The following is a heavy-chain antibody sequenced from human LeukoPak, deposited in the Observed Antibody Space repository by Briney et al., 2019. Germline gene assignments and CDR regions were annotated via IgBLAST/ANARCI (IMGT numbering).Heavy chain of an antibody. J-gene: IGHJ4*02. CDR2: IYYSGST. D-gene: IGHD6-13*01. Sequence: SETLSLTCTVSGGSISSSSYYWGWIRQPPGKGLEWIGSIYYSGSTYYNPSLKSRVTISVDTSKNQFSLKLSSVTAADTAVYYCARTIAAAGTARIDYWGQGTLVTVSS. CDR3: ARTIAAAGTARIDY. CDR1: GGSISSSSYY. V-gene: IGHV4-39*01.